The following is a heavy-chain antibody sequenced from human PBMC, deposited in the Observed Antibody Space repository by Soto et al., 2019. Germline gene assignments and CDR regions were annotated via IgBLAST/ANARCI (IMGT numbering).Heavy chain of an antibody. CDR1: GFTFSTYW. CDR2: MNHDGSEE. V-gene: IGHV3-7*01. Sequence: GSLRLSCAASGFTFSTYWMSWVRRAPGKGLEWVAGMNHDGSEEYYVDSVRGRFTISRDNAKNSLYLQMNSLRGEDTAVFYCARDRRVLKSGGRYGGLDHWGQGTLVTVSS. CDR3: ARDRRVLKSGGRYGGLDH. D-gene: IGHD2-15*01. J-gene: IGHJ5*02.